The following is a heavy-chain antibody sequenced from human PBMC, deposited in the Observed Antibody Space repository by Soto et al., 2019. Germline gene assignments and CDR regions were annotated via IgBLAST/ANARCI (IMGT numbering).Heavy chain of an antibody. CDR3: ARGLTTMIVVALNWFDP. Sequence: SETLSLTCAVYGGSFSGYYWSWIRQPPGKGLEWIGEINHSGSTNYNPSLKSRVTISVDTSKNQFSLKLSPVTAADTAVYYCARGLTTMIVVALNWFDPWGQGTLVTVSS. D-gene: IGHD3-22*01. CDR2: INHSGST. V-gene: IGHV4-34*01. J-gene: IGHJ5*02. CDR1: GGSFSGYY.